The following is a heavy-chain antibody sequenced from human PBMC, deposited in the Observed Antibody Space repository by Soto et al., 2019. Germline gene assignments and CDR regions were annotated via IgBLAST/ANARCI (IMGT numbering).Heavy chain of an antibody. J-gene: IGHJ6*03. CDR2: IYYSGST. V-gene: IGHV4-59*01. Sequence: SETLSLTCTVSGGSISSYYWSWIRQPPGKGLEWIGYIYYSGSTNYNPSLKSRVTISVDTSKNQFSLKLSSVTAADTAVYYCARVPLPGYCCSSSCPHPPPVYYYMDVWGKGTTVTVSS. CDR1: GGSISSYY. D-gene: IGHD2-2*01. CDR3: ARVPLPGYCCSSSCPHPPPVYYYMDV.